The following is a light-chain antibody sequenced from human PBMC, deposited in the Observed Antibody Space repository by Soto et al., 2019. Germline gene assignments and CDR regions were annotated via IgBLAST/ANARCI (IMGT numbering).Light chain of an antibody. J-gene: IGKJ2*01. Sequence: DIVMTQSPDSLAVSLGERATINCKSSQSVLYSSNNKNYLAWYQQKPGQPPKLLIYWASTRESGVPDRFSGSGPVSDSNPAISSLQAIAGAVYYCQQDYSTPYTFGQGTKLEIK. V-gene: IGKV4-1*01. CDR1: QSVLYSSNNKNY. CDR3: QQDYSTPYT. CDR2: WAS.